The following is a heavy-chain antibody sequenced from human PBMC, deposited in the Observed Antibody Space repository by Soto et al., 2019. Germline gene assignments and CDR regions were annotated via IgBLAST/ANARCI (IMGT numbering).Heavy chain of an antibody. CDR1: GYTFTSYY. Sequence: ASVKVSCKASGYTFTSYYMHWVRQAPGQGLEWMGRISASNGNTDYAQRLQGRVTVTRDTSTSTAYMELRSLRSDDTAVYYCARGRYGDYWGQGALVTVSS. CDR3: ARGRYGDY. V-gene: IGHV1-18*04. D-gene: IGHD1-1*01. CDR2: ISASNGNT. J-gene: IGHJ4*02.